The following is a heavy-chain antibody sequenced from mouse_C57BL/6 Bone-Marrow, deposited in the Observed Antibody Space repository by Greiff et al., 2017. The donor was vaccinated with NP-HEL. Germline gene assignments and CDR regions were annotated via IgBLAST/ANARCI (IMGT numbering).Heavy chain of an antibody. J-gene: IGHJ3*01. CDR3: ARLRFAY. V-gene: IGHV1-59*01. CDR1: GYTFTSYW. Sequence: VQLQQPGAELVRPGTSVKLSCKASGYTFTSYWMHWVKQRPGQGLEWIGVIDPSDSYTNYNQKFKGKATLTVDTSSSTAYMQLSSLTSEDSAVYYWARLRFAYWGQGTLVTVSA. CDR2: IDPSDSYT.